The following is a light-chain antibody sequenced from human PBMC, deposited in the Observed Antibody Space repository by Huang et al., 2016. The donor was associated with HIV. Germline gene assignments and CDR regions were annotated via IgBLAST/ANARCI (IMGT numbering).Light chain of an antibody. CDR2: AAS. V-gene: IGKV3-15*01. CDR3: QQYNDFRST. CDR1: QIVSSH. J-gene: IGKJ3*01. Sequence: ETVMTQSPVTLSVSPGDRAALSCRSSQIVSSHLAGYQQKPGQAPRLLSYAASTRATGVPARFSGSGAGTEFTLTISTLQSEDSAVYYCQQYNDFRSTFGPGTRVEIK.